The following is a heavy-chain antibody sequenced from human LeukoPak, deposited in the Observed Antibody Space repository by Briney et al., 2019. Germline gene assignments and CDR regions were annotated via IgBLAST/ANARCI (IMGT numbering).Heavy chain of an antibody. D-gene: IGHD2-15*01. J-gene: IGHJ5*02. V-gene: IGHV1-2*02. CDR1: GYTFTGYY. CDR2: INPNSGGT. Sequence: VASVKVPCKASGYTFTGYYMHWVRQAPGQGLEWMGWINPNSGGTNYAQKFQGRVTMTRDTSISTAYMELSRLRSDDTAVYYCARAGLRRRNCSGGSCYSSPIRGWFDPWGQGTLVTVSS. CDR3: ARAGLRRRNCSGGSCYSSPIRGWFDP.